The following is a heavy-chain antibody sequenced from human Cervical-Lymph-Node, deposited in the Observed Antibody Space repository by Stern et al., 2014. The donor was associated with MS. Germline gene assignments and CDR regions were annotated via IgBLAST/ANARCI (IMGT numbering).Heavy chain of an antibody. V-gene: IGHV4-59*01. CDR2: IYYSGST. CDR1: GGSITSYY. D-gene: IGHD6-25*01. CDR3: ARGPYSTGLHFDY. Sequence: QVQLLESGPGLVKPSETLSLTCTVSGGSITSYYWSWIRQPPGKGLEWIGYIYYSGSTNYNPSLKSRVTISVDTSKNQFSLKLSSVTAADTAVYYCARGPYSTGLHFDYWGQETLVTVSS. J-gene: IGHJ4*02.